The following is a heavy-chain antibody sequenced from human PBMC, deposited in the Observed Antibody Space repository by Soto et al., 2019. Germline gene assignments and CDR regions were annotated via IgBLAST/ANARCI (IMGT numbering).Heavy chain of an antibody. CDR3: ARDPSNTSGRYQFFDF. D-gene: IGHD2-15*01. CDR1: GYTFTHHG. J-gene: IGHJ4*02. V-gene: IGHV1-18*01. Sequence: QVQLVQSGTEVKKPGASVKVSCMASGYTFTHHGISWVRQAPGQGPEWMGWISCYYGDTKYAQNVQGRVTLTTDTSATTAYMELRSLRSDDTAVYYCARDPSNTSGRYQFFDFWGQGTLVAVSS. CDR2: ISCYYGDT.